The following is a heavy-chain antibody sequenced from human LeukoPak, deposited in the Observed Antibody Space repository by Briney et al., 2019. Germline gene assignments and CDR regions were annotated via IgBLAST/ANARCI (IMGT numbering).Heavy chain of an antibody. Sequence: PGGSLRLSCAASGFTFSSYGMHWVRQAPGKGLEWVAVIWYDGSNKYYADSVKGRFTISRGNSKNTLYLQMNSLRVEDTAVYYCARDELMFGGVDYFDYWGQGTLVTVSS. V-gene: IGHV3-33*01. CDR2: IWYDGSNK. D-gene: IGHD3-16*01. CDR3: ARDELMFGGVDYFDY. J-gene: IGHJ4*02. CDR1: GFTFSSYG.